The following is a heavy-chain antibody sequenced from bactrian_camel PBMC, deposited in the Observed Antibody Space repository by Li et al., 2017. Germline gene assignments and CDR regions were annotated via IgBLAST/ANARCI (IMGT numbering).Heavy chain of an antibody. J-gene: IGHJ6*01. Sequence: VQLVESGGGSVQAGGSLRLSCVASGSTHSPDCMGWFRQTPGKEREGVATIYTGGGMTSYADSVKGRFAISQDNTKNVLYLQMNSLQPEDTAMYYCAARGPYCYTKLSVRDFTYWGQGTQVTVS. D-gene: IGHD2*01. CDR3: AARGPYCYTKLSVRDFTY. V-gene: IGHV3S26*01. CDR2: IYTGGGMT. CDR1: GSTHSPDC.